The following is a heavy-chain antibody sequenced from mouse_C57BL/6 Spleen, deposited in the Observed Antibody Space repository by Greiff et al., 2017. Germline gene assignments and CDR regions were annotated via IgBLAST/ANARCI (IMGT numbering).Heavy chain of an antibody. J-gene: IGHJ1*03. Sequence: QVQLQQSGAELMKPGASVKLSCKATGYTFTGYWIEWVKQRPGHGLEWIGEILPGRGSTNYNEKFKGKATFTAVTSSNTAYMQLSSLTTEDSAIYYCARHGYYGSSRWYFDVWGTGTTVTVSS. CDR2: ILPGRGST. V-gene: IGHV1-9*01. CDR3: ARHGYYGSSRWYFDV. D-gene: IGHD1-1*01. CDR1: GYTFTGYW.